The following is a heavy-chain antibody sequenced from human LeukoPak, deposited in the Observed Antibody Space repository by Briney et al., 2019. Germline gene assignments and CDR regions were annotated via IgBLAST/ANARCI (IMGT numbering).Heavy chain of an antibody. J-gene: IGHJ4*02. CDR3: AKDNMVRGFDY. CDR1: GFTFNSYE. Sequence: GVTVRLSCAASGFTFNSYEMKWLPPAPGKGRVGVTYISSSYSTIYYADSVKGRFTISRDNSKNSLYLQMNSLRTEDTALYYCAKDNMVRGFDYWGRGTLVTVSS. CDR2: ISSSYSTI. V-gene: IGHV3-48*03. D-gene: IGHD3-10*01.